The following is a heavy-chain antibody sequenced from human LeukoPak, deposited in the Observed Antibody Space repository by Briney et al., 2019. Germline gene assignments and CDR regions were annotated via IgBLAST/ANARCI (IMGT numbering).Heavy chain of an antibody. V-gene: IGHV4-39*07. CDR3: ARGGYSYHGREYFQH. CDR1: GGSISSSSYY. J-gene: IGHJ1*01. D-gene: IGHD5-18*01. CDR2: IYYSGST. Sequence: SETLSLTCTVSGGSISSSSYYWGWIRQPPGKGLEWIVNIYYSGSTYYNPSLKSRVTISVDTSKNQFSLKLSSVTAADTAVYYCARGGYSYHGREYFQHWGQGTLVTVSS.